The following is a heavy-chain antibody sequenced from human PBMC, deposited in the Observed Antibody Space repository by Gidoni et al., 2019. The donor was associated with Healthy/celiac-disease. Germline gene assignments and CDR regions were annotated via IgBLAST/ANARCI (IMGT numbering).Heavy chain of an antibody. CDR3: AKDIMGETSQENAFDI. CDR2: ISWNSGSI. V-gene: IGHV3-9*01. D-gene: IGHD2-2*01. CDR1: GFTFDDYA. J-gene: IGHJ3*02. Sequence: EVQLVESGGGLVQPGRSLRLSCAASGFTFDDYAMHWVRQAPGKGLGWVSGISWNSGSIGYADSVKGRFTISRDNAKNSLYLQMNSLRAEDTALYYCAKDIMGETSQENAFDIWGQGTMVTVSS.